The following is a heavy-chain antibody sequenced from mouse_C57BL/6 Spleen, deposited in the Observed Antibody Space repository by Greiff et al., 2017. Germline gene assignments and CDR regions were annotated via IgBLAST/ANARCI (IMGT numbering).Heavy chain of an antibody. V-gene: IGHV1-69*01. CDR1: GYTFTSYW. D-gene: IGHD2-4*01. CDR3: ASDYDY. Sequence: QVQLQQPGAELVMPGASVKLSCKASGYTFTSYWMHWVKQRPGQGLEWIGEIVPSDSYTNYNQKFKGKSTLTVDKSSSTAYMQLSSLTSEDSAVYYCASDYDYWGQGTTLTVSS. CDR2: IVPSDSYT. J-gene: IGHJ2*01.